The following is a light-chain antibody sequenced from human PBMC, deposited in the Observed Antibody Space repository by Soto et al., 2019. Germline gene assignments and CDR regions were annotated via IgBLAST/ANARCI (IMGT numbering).Light chain of an antibody. CDR2: GAS. CDR3: QQYGSSPDT. Sequence: EIVLTQSPGTLSLSPGERATLSCTASQSVTSSYLTWYQQKPGQAPRLLIYGASSSATGIPDRFSGSGSGTDFTLTISRLEPEDFAGYYCQQYGSSPDTFGQGIKLEIK. CDR1: QSVTSSY. J-gene: IGKJ2*01. V-gene: IGKV3-20*01.